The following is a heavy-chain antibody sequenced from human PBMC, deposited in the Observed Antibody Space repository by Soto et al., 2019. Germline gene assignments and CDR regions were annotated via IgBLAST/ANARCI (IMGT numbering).Heavy chain of an antibody. D-gene: IGHD1-26*01. CDR3: ARGMYSGSYRFDY. V-gene: IGHV1-69*02. CDR2: IIPILGIA. Sequence: QVQLVQSGAEVKKPGSSVKVSCKASGGTFSSYTISWVRQAPGQGLEWMGRIIPILGIANYAQKFQGRVTITADKSTSTAYMELSSLRSEDTAVYYCARGMYSGSYRFDYWGQGTLVTVSS. J-gene: IGHJ4*02. CDR1: GGTFSSYT.